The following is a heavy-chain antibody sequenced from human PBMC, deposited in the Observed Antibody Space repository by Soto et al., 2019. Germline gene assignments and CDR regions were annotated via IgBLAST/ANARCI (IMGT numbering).Heavy chain of an antibody. V-gene: IGHV3-30*03. CDR1: GFNFGVFG. CDR3: ARAECSSPDCLTAYYSYGLDV. Sequence: GGSLRLSCAASGFNFGVFGMHWVRQAPGKGLEWLSVLSYEGSEEYYADSVRGRFTTSRDNARNSLFLQMNSLRAEDTAVYYCARAECSSPDCLTAYYSYGLDVWGHGSTVTVSS. J-gene: IGHJ6*02. D-gene: IGHD3-9*01. CDR2: LSYEGSEE.